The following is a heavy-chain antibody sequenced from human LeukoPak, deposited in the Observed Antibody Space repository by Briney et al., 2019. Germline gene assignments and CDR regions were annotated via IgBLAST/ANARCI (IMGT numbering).Heavy chain of an antibody. CDR1: GFTFSSYA. CDR3: AREWFGV. D-gene: IGHD3-10*01. CDR2: ISYDGSNK. Sequence: GRSLRLSCAASGFTFSSYAMHWVRQAPGKGLEWVAVISYDGSNKYYADSVKGRFTISRDNSKNTLYLQMNSLRAEDTAVYYCAREWFGVWGQGTLVTVSS. V-gene: IGHV3-30-3*01. J-gene: IGHJ4*02.